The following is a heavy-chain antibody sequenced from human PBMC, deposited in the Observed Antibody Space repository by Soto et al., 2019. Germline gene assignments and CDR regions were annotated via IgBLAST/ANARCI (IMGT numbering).Heavy chain of an antibody. Sequence: QVQLQESGPGLVKPSQTLSLTCTVSGGSISSGDYYWSWIRQPPGKGMEWIGYIYYSGSTYYNPSLKSRVTIAVDTSKNQFSLKLSSVTAADTAVYYCARAGDVDTAIPYGMDVWGQGTPVTVAS. CDR2: IYYSGST. J-gene: IGHJ6*02. CDR1: GGSISSGDYY. V-gene: IGHV4-30-4*01. CDR3: ARAGDVDTAIPYGMDV. D-gene: IGHD5-18*01.